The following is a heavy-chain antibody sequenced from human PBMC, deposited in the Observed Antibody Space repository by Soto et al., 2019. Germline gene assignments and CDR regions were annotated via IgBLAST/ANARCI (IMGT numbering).Heavy chain of an antibody. Sequence: QVQLVQSGAEVKKPGASVKVSCKASGYTFTSYYMHWVRQAPGQGLEWMGIINPSGGSTSYAQKFEGRVTMNRDTSTSTVYMELSSLRSEDTAVYYCARTLTPIPSFDYWGQGTLVTVSS. CDR1: GYTFTSYY. J-gene: IGHJ4*02. CDR2: INPSGGST. V-gene: IGHV1-46*01. CDR3: ARTLTPIPSFDY.